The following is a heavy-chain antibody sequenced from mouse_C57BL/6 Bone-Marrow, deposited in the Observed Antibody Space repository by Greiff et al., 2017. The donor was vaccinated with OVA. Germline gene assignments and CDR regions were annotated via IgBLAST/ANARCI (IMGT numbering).Heavy chain of an antibody. CDR3: ARNRQLRLRNY. D-gene: IGHD3-2*02. V-gene: IGHV2-9-1*01. Sequence: VMLVESGPGLVAPSQSLSITCTVSGFSLTSYAISWVRQPPGKGLEWLGVIWTGGGTNYNSALKGRLSISKDNSKSQVFLKMSSLQTDDTARYYCARNRQLRLRNYWGQGTTLTVSA. J-gene: IGHJ2*01. CDR1: GFSLTSYA. CDR2: IWTGGGT.